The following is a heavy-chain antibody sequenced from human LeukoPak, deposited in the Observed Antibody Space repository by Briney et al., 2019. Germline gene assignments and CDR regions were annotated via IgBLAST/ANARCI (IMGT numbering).Heavy chain of an antibody. CDR2: IYYSGTT. D-gene: IGHD6-19*01. Sequence: TSETLSLTCTVSGGSISSTTYYWAWIRQSPGKGLEWIGRIYYSGTTYHNPSLKSRVTVSVDAAKNQFSLRLNTVTAADTAIYYCARGFSSGRGDAFDVWGQGTMVTVTS. CDR3: ARGFSSGRGDAFDV. V-gene: IGHV4-39*01. CDR1: GGSISSTTYY. J-gene: IGHJ3*01.